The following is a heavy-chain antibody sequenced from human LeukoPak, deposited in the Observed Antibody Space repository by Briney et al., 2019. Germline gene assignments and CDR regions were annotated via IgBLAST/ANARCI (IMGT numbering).Heavy chain of an antibody. CDR2: INAGNGNT. CDR1: GYAFTSYA. V-gene: IGHV1-3*01. Sequence: GASVKVSCKASGYAFTSYAMHWVRQAPGQRLEWMGWINAGNGNTKYSQKFQGRVTITRDTSASTAYMELSSLRSEDTAVYYCAREDIAVAADYWGQGTLVTVSS. J-gene: IGHJ4*02. CDR3: AREDIAVAADY. D-gene: IGHD6-19*01.